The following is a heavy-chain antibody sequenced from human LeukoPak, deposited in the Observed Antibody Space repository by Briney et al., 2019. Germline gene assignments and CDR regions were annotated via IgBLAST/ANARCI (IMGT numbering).Heavy chain of an antibody. J-gene: IGHJ4*02. Sequence: SETLSLTCTVSGGSISSGNYYWSWIRQPAGKGLEWIGRMYTSGSTNYNPSLKSRVTISVDTSKNQFSLKLSSVTAADTAVYYCARDGRTLGTDFDYWGQGTLVTVSS. CDR1: GGSISSGNYY. CDR3: ARDGRTLGTDFDY. CDR2: MYTSGST. V-gene: IGHV4-61*02.